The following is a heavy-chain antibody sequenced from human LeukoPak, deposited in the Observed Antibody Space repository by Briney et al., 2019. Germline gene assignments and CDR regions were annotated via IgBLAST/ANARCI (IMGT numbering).Heavy chain of an antibody. CDR2: ISRSGSTI. V-gene: IGHV3-11*04. CDR3: ARDDSVWSGYSTAYDY. CDR1: GFTFSDYY. D-gene: IGHD3-3*01. Sequence: GGSLRLSCAASGFTFSDYYMSWIRQAPGKGLEWVSYISRSGSTIYYADSVKGRFTISRDNAKNSLYLQMNSLRAEDTAVYYCARDDSVWSGYSTAYDYWGQGTLVTVSS. J-gene: IGHJ4*02.